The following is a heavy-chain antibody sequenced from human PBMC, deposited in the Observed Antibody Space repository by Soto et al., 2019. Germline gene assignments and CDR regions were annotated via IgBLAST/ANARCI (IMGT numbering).Heavy chain of an antibody. Sequence: EVLLVESGGGLVKPGGSLRLSCAASGFTFTTYSMNWVRQAPGKGLEWVSYIRSDSKYIYYTDSVKGRFTISRDDAKNSVLLQMDSLRAEDTAVYYCARVHLDSGYGSGWYADYWGQGTLVTVSS. CDR2: IRSDSKYI. CDR3: ARVHLDSGYGSGWYADY. V-gene: IGHV3-21*01. J-gene: IGHJ4*02. CDR1: GFTFTTYS. D-gene: IGHD6-19*01.